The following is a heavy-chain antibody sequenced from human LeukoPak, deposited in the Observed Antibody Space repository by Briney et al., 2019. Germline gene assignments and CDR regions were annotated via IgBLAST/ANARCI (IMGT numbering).Heavy chain of an antibody. CDR1: GYTFTSYG. D-gene: IGHD6-19*01. J-gene: IGHJ4*02. Sequence: GASVKVSCKASGYTFTSYGLSWVRQAPGQGLEWMGWISTYNDNTNYAQKLQGRVTMTTDTSTSTAYMELRSLRSDDTAVYYCARDLLPGRGWYLSSLDYWGQGTLVTVSS. V-gene: IGHV1-18*01. CDR2: ISTYNDNT. CDR3: ARDLLPGRGWYLSSLDY.